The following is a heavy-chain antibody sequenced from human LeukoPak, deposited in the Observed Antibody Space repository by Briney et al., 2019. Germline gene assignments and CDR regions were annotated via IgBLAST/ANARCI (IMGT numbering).Heavy chain of an antibody. CDR2: ISYSGTA. J-gene: IGHJ4*02. V-gene: IGHV4-39*07. D-gene: IGHD2-8*02. Sequence: SETLSLTCIVYGGSINTSPYYWGWVRQPPEKGLEWLGSISYSGTAYYNPSLRSRVTVSRDTSKNQFSLNLNSVTAADTAVYYCVRVRTGFISDHWGQGTLVTVSS. CDR1: GGSINTSPYY. CDR3: VRVRTGFISDH.